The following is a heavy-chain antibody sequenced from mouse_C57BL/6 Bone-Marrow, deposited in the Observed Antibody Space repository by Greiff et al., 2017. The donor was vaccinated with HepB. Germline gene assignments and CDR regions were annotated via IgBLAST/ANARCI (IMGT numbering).Heavy chain of an antibody. CDR2: INYDGSST. D-gene: IGHD2-3*01. J-gene: IGHJ1*03. Sequence: EVMLVESEGGLVQPGSSMKLSCTASGFTFSDYYMAWVRQVPEKGLEWVANINYDGSSTYYLDSLKSRFIISRDNAKNILYLQMSSLKSEDTATYYCARDRGYDGSPHFDVWGTGTTVTVSS. CDR3: ARDRGYDGSPHFDV. CDR1: GFTFSDYY. V-gene: IGHV5-16*01.